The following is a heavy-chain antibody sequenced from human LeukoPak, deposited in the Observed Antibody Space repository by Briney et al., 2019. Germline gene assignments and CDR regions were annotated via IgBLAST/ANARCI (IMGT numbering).Heavy chain of an antibody. CDR2: IKQDESAR. V-gene: IGHV3-7*01. CDR1: GFTFSNYW. J-gene: IGHJ4*02. CDR3: TRVVDASSWRYQAMPY. D-gene: IGHD6-13*01. Sequence: GGSLRLSCAASGFTFSNYWMSWVRQAPGKGLEWVANIKQDESARYYVDSVRGRFTISRDNAKRSLYLRMDSLRAEDTAMYFCTRVVDASSWRYQAMPYWGQGTLVTVSS.